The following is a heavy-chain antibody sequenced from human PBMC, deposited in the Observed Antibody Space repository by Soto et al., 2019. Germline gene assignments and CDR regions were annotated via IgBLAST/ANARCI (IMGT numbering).Heavy chain of an antibody. V-gene: IGHV1-69*13. D-gene: IGHD3-3*01. CDR2: IIPIFGTA. CDR3: ARPLDITIFGVDIGPQYYYYYYGMDV. J-gene: IGHJ6*02. CDR1: GYTFTSYG. Sequence: SVKVSCKASGYTFTSYGISWVRQAPGQGLEWMGGIIPIFGTANYAQKFQGRVTITADESTSTAYMELSSLRSEDTAVYYCARPLDITIFGVDIGPQYYYYYYGMDVWGQGTTVTVSS.